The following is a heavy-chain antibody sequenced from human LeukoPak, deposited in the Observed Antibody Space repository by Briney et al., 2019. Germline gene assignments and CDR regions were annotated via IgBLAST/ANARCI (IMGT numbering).Heavy chain of an antibody. CDR2: ISGSGGST. J-gene: IGHJ4*02. V-gene: IGHV3-23*01. CDR3: AKGRYSSGRISRGFDY. CDR1: GFTFSSYV. Sequence: HPGGSLRLSCAASGFTFSSYVMSWVRQAPGKGLEWVSAISGSGGSTYYADSVKGRFTICRDNSKNTLYLQMNRLRAEDTRVYYWAKGRYSSGRISRGFDYWGQGTLVTVSS. D-gene: IGHD6-19*01.